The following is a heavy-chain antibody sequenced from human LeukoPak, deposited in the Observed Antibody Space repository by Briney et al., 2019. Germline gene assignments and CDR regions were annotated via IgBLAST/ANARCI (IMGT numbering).Heavy chain of an antibody. D-gene: IGHD3-10*01. CDR1: GGSFSGYY. Sequence: PSETLSLTCAVYGGSFSGYYWSWIRQPPGKGLEWIGEINHSGSTNCNPSLKSRVTISVDTSKNQFSLKLSSVTAADTAVYYCARSPIGELLGYNWFDPWGQGTLVTVSS. V-gene: IGHV4-34*01. J-gene: IGHJ5*02. CDR2: INHSGST. CDR3: ARSPIGELLGYNWFDP.